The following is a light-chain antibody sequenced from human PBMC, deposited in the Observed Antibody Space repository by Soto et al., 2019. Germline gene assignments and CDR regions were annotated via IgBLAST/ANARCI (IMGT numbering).Light chain of an antibody. CDR2: GAS. V-gene: IGKV3-20*01. J-gene: IGKJ5*01. Sequence: EIVLTQSPGTLSLSPGERATLSCRASQSVSSSYLAWYQQKPGQAPRLLIYGASSRATGIPDRFSGSGSGTDFTLTISRLEPEDFAVYYCQQYGSLPPGITFGQGTRLEIK. CDR1: QSVSSSY. CDR3: QQYGSLPPGIT.